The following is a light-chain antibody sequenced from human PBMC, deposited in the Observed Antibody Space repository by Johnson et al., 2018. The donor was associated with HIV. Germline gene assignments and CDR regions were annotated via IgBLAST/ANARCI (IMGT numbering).Light chain of an antibody. CDR1: SSNIGNNY. CDR2: DSY. J-gene: IGLJ1*01. Sequence: QSVLTQPPSVSAAPGQKVTISCSGSSSNIGNNYVSWYQQLPGTAPKLLIYDSYKRPSGIPDRFSGSKSGTSATLGITGLQTGDEADYYCGTWDSSLSAYVFGTGTKVTGL. CDR3: GTWDSSLSAYV. V-gene: IGLV1-51*01.